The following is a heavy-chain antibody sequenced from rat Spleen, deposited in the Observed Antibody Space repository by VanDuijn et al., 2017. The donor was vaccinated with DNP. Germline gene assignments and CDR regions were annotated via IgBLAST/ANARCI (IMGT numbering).Heavy chain of an antibody. CDR2: INKDSRTI. Sequence: EVKLVESGGGLVQPGRSLKLSCAASGFNFNDYWMGWFRQAPGKGLEWFGEINKDSRTIKFTPSLKDKFMNSRYNAKKTLYLQMSKVGSEDTATYYCVRGVKGLDAWGQGTSVTVSS. J-gene: IGHJ4*01. D-gene: IGHD1-11*01. CDR3: VRGVKGLDA. CDR1: GFNFNDYW. V-gene: IGHV4-2*01.